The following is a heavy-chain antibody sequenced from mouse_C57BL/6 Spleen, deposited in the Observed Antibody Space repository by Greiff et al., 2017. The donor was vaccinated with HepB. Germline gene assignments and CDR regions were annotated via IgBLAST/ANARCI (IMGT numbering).Heavy chain of an antibody. Sequence: EVKLVESGGGLVKPGGSLKLSCAASGFTFSDYGMHWVRQAPEKGLEWVAYISSGSSTIYYADTVKGRFTISRDNAKQTLVLQMSSLRSEDTAMYYCAKPYDCDAMDYWGQGTSVTVSS. V-gene: IGHV5-17*01. CDR3: AKPYDCDAMDY. J-gene: IGHJ4*01. CDR2: ISSGSSTI. CDR1: GFTFSDYG. D-gene: IGHD2-4*01.